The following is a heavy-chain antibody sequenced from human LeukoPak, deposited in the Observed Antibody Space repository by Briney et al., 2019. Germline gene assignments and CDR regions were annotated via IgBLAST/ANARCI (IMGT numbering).Heavy chain of an antibody. CDR2: IYTSGST. D-gene: IGHD6-19*01. J-gene: IGHJ4*02. Sequence: SETLSLTCTVSGDSISSYYWSWIRQPTGKGLEWIGRIYTSGSTNYNASLKSRVTISVDKSKNQFSLKLSSVTAADTAVYYCARVPPGYSSGWYLDYWGQGTLVTVSS. CDR1: GDSISSYY. V-gene: IGHV4-4*07. CDR3: ARVPPGYSSGWYLDY.